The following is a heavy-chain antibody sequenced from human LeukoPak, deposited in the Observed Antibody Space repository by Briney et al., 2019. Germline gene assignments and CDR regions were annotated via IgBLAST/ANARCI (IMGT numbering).Heavy chain of an antibody. D-gene: IGHD1-26*01. CDR1: GLTISTYD. Sequence: GGSLRLSCAASGLTISTYDMTWVRQAPGKGLEWVASISVSGDSTYYADSVRGRFSIARDNSKNTLYLHMNSLRVEDTAVYYCAYGSGSLRHDAFDMWGQGTMVTVSS. V-gene: IGHV3-23*01. J-gene: IGHJ3*02. CDR3: AYGSGSLRHDAFDM. CDR2: ISVSGDST.